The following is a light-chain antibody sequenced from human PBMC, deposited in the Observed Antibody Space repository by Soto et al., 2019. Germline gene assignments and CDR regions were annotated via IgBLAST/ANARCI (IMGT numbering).Light chain of an antibody. CDR1: QSVSSY. V-gene: IGKV3-11*01. CDR3: QQRSNWPIT. Sequence: EIVLTQSPATLSLSPGERATLSCRASQSVSSYLAWYQQKPGQAPGLLIYDASNRATGIPARFSGSGSGTDFTPTISSLEPEDFAVYYCQQRSNWPITFGQWTRLEIK. CDR2: DAS. J-gene: IGKJ5*01.